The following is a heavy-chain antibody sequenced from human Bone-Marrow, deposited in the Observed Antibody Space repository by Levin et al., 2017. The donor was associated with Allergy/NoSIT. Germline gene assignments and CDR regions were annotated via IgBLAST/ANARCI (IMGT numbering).Heavy chain of an antibody. CDR2: MNPNSGNT. D-gene: IGHD1-1*01. Sequence: ASVKVSCKASGYTFTSYDINWVRQATGQGLEWMGWMNPNSGNTGYAQKFQGRVTMTRNTSISTAYMELSSLRSEDTAVYYCARVTGTTYGFDPWGQGTLVTVSS. CDR3: ARVTGTTYGFDP. J-gene: IGHJ5*02. V-gene: IGHV1-8*01. CDR1: GYTFTSYD.